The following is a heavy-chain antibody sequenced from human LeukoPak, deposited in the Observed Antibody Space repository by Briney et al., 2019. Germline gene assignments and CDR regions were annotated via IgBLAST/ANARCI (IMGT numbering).Heavy chain of an antibody. Sequence: GGSLRLSCAASGYTFNIYWMHWVRQAPGKGLVWVSRINSDGSSTSYADSVKGRFTISRDNAKNTLYLQMNSLRAEDTAVYYCARAYSGYDNLDYWGQGTLVTVSS. CDR2: INSDGSST. J-gene: IGHJ4*02. CDR1: GYTFNIYW. D-gene: IGHD5-12*01. V-gene: IGHV3-74*01. CDR3: ARAYSGYDNLDY.